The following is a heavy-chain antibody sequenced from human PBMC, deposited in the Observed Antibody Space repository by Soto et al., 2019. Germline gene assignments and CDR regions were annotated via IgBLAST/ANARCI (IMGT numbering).Heavy chain of an antibody. CDR2: ISGSGGTT. Sequence: PGGSLRLSCAASGFTFSSDAISWVRHAPGKGMEWVSVISGSGGTTYYADSVKGRFTISRDNSKNTLYLQMNSLRAEDTAVYYCAKFSRSCYYDSSGYHWGQGTLVTVSS. D-gene: IGHD3-22*01. V-gene: IGHV3-23*01. J-gene: IGHJ4*02. CDR1: GFTFSSDA. CDR3: AKFSRSCYYDSSGYH.